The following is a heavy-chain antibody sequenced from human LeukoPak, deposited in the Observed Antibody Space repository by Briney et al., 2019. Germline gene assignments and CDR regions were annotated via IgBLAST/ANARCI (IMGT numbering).Heavy chain of an antibody. D-gene: IGHD5-18*01. Sequence: TLSLTCTVSGGSISSGGYYWSWIRQHPGKGLEWIGYTYYSGSTYYNPSLKSRVTISVDTSKNQFSLKLSSVTAADTAVYYCARSDTAMVPYDYWGQGTLVTVSS. CDR2: TYYSGST. CDR1: GGSISSGGYY. V-gene: IGHV4-31*03. CDR3: ARSDTAMVPYDY. J-gene: IGHJ4*02.